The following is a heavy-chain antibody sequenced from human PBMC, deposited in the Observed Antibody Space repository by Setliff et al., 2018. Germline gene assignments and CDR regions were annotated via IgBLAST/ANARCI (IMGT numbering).Heavy chain of an antibody. Sequence: ASVKVSCKASGYTFTSYYMHWVRQAPGQGLEWMGIINPSGGSTSYAQKFQGRVTMTTDESTSTAYMELSSLRSEDTAVYYCARVSEEYSSVPDWGQGTLVTVSS. D-gene: IGHD6-19*01. J-gene: IGHJ4*02. CDR1: GYTFTSYY. CDR3: ARVSEEYSSVPD. CDR2: INPSGGST. V-gene: IGHV1-46*01.